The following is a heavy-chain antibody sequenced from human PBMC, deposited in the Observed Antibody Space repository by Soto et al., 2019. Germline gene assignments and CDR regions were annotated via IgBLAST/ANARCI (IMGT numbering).Heavy chain of an antibody. V-gene: IGHV3-30*18. J-gene: IGHJ6*03. CDR1: GFTFSSYG. CDR3: AKDAFAPAPLRGVVSYYYYYMDV. D-gene: IGHD3-3*01. CDR2: ISYDGSNK. Sequence: QVQLVESGGGVVQPGRSLRLSCAASGFTFSSYGMHWVRQAPGKGLEWVAVISYDGSNKYYADSVKGRFTISRDNSKNTLYLQMNSPRAEDTAVYYCAKDAFAPAPLRGVVSYYYYYMDVWGKGTTVTVSS.